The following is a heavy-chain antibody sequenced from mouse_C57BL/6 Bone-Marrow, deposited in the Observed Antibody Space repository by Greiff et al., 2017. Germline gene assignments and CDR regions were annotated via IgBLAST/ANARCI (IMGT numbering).Heavy chain of an antibody. V-gene: IGHV14-2*01. CDR1: GFNIKDYY. J-gene: IGHJ1*03. D-gene: IGHD2-5*01. CDR2: IDPEDGET. CDR3: ARSDDSNYNWYFDV. Sequence: VQLQQSGAELVKPGASVKLSCTASGFNIKDYYMNWVKQRTEQGLEWIGRIDPEDGETKYAPTFQGKDTITADTSSNTAYLQLSSLTSEDTDVYYCARSDDSNYNWYFDVWGTGTTVTVSS.